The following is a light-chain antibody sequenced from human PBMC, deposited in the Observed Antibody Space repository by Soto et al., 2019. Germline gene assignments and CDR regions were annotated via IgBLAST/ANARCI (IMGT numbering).Light chain of an antibody. Sequence: SPGTLSLSPGERATLPCRASQSVSSSYLAWYQQKPGQAPRLLIYGASSRATGIPDRFSGSGSGTDFTLTISRLEPEDFAVNYCQQYGSSSTFGQGTRLEIK. J-gene: IGKJ5*01. CDR2: GAS. V-gene: IGKV3-20*01. CDR1: QSVSSSY. CDR3: QQYGSSST.